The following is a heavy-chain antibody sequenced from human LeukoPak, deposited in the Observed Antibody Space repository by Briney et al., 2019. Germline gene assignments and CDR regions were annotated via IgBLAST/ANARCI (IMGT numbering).Heavy chain of an antibody. CDR1: GGSFSGYY. J-gene: IGHJ4*02. CDR3: ARGGYCSGGSCSRYFDY. Sequence: SETLSLTSAVYGGSFSGYYWSWIRQPPGKGLEWIGEINHSGSTNYNPSLKSRVTISVDTSKNQFSLKLSSVTAADTAVYYCARGGYCSGGSCSRYFDYWGQGTLVTVSS. D-gene: IGHD2-15*01. V-gene: IGHV4-34*01. CDR2: INHSGST.